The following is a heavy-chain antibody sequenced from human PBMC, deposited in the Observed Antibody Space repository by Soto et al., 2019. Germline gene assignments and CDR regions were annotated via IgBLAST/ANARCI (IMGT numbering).Heavy chain of an antibody. J-gene: IGHJ4*02. Sequence: QVHLVQSGAEVKKPGASVKVSCKASGYTFTSYGITWVRQAPGQGLEWMGWISAHNGNTDYAQKRQGRVIVTRDTSTSPAYMELRSLISDYTAVYYCARGRYGDYWGQGALVTVSS. CDR1: GYTFTSYG. CDR3: ARGRYGDY. V-gene: IGHV1-18*01. D-gene: IGHD1-1*01. CDR2: ISAHNGNT.